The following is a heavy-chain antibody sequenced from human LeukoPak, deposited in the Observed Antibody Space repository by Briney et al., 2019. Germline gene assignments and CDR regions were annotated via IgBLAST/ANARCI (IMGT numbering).Heavy chain of an antibody. J-gene: IGHJ4*02. V-gene: IGHV3-30-3*01. CDR1: GFTFSTYA. CDR2: ILYDGTNQ. CDR3: ARDFRDYRDYVAYFDS. D-gene: IGHD4-17*01. Sequence: PGRSLRLSCAASGFTFSTYAMHWVRQAPGKGLEWVAVILYDGTNQYYADSVKGRFTISRDNSRNTLYLQMNSLKVEDTAVYYCARDFRDYRDYVAYFDSWGQGTLVTASS.